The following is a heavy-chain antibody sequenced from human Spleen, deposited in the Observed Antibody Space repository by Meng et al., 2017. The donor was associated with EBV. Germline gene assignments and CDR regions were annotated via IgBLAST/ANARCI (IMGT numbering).Heavy chain of an antibody. CDR3: ASGGGVDALGDY. CDR1: GGSFSGYS. J-gene: IGHJ4*02. D-gene: IGHD2-15*01. Sequence: QQWGAGLLKPSETLSLTCAVYGGSFSGYSWSWIRQPPGKGMEWIGEINPRGGTNYNPSLKSRVTISVDKSKNQFSLKLRSVTAADTAVYYCASGGGVDALGDYWGQGTLVTVSS. V-gene: IGHV4-34*02. CDR2: INPRGGT.